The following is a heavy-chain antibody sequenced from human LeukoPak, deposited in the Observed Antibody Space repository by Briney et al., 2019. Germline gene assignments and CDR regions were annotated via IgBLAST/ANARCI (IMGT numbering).Heavy chain of an antibody. CDR2: ITFSSSII. CDR1: GFTFSGYS. V-gene: IGHV3-48*01. J-gene: IGHJ4*02. Sequence: GGSLRLSCAASGFTFSGYSMNWVRQAPGKGLEWVSYITFSSSIIYYADSVKGRFTISRDNAKNSLYLQMNSLRAEDTAVYYCGRGGAMVINYWGQGTLVTVSS. D-gene: IGHD5-18*01. CDR3: GRGGAMVINY.